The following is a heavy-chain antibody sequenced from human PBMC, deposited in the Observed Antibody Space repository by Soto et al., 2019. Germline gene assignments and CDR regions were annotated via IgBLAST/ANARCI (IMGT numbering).Heavy chain of an antibody. CDR3: ATELGENPASPFDA. Sequence: QVQLVQSGAEVKKPGSSVKVSCKASGGTFNNYPITWVRQAPGQGLEWMGGSIPIFGTANYAQKFQDRVTITVDESTSTVYMELSSLRSDDTAVYFCATELGENPASPFDAWGQGTLVTVSS. J-gene: IGHJ4*02. CDR2: SIPIFGTA. CDR1: GGTFNNYP. V-gene: IGHV1-69*01. D-gene: IGHD3-10*01.